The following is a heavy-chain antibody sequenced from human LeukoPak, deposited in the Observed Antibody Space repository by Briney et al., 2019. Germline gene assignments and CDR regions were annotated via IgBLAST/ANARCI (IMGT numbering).Heavy chain of an antibody. D-gene: IGHD3-3*01. Sequence: GGSLRLSCAASGFTLTTYTMNWVRQTPGKGLEWVSSITSSSTYLYFTDSVKGRFTISRDNAKNALYLQMNSLRAEDTAVYYCAREGKDDFLSGYYYLDYWGQGTLVTVSS. CDR2: ITSSSTYL. CDR1: GFTLTTYT. CDR3: AREGKDDFLSGYYYLDY. V-gene: IGHV3-21*01. J-gene: IGHJ4*01.